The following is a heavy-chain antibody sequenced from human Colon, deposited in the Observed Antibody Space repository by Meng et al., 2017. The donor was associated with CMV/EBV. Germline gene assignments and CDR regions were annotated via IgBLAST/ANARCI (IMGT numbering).Heavy chain of an antibody. V-gene: IGHV3-43*01. CDR1: GFTFEDFT. D-gene: IGHD7-27*01. CDR2: IGWDGDST. Sequence: GESLKISCAASGFTFEDFTMHWVRQAPGKGLEWVSLIGWDGDSTFYADSVKGRFTISRDNSKNSLYLQMNGLRTEDTAIYYCAKDMRQSGDYYGMDVWGQGTTVTVSS. CDR3: AKDMRQSGDYYGMDV. J-gene: IGHJ6*02.